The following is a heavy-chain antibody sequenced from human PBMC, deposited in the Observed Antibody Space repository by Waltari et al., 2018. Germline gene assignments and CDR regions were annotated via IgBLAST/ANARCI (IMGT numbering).Heavy chain of an antibody. CDR1: GGSISSYY. D-gene: IGHD3-3*01. Sequence: QVQLQESGPGLVKPSETLSLTCTVSGGSISSYYWSWIRQTPGTGLEWIGYIYTSGSTNYNPSLKSRVTISVDTSKNQFSLKLSSVTAADTAVYYCARVATYYDFWSGYYPTYYYYYMDVWGKGTTVTVSS. V-gene: IGHV4-4*09. CDR2: IYTSGST. CDR3: ARVATYYDFWSGYYPTYYYYYMDV. J-gene: IGHJ6*03.